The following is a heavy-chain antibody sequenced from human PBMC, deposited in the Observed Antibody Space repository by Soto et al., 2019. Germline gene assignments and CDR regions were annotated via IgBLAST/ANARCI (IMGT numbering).Heavy chain of an antibody. CDR2: ISGSGGST. CDR1: GFTFSSYA. Sequence: GGSLRLSCAASGFTFSSYAMSWVRQAPGKGLEWVSAISGSGGSTYYADSVKGRFTISRDNSKNTLYLQMNSLRAEDTAVYYCAKDPFMTYYYDSSGYSDYWGQGTLVTV. V-gene: IGHV3-23*01. D-gene: IGHD3-22*01. J-gene: IGHJ4*02. CDR3: AKDPFMTYYYDSSGYSDY.